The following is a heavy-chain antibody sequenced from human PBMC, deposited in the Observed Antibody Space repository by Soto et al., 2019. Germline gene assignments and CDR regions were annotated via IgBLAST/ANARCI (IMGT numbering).Heavy chain of an antibody. J-gene: IGHJ4*02. Sequence: GGSLRLSCAASGFSFSCYAMHWARQAPGKRLEYVSAISNDGGTTYYADSVKGRFTISRDNIKNTLYLQMGSLRADDMAVYYCARVGVEGHFDYWGKGTLVTVSS. CDR1: GFSFSCYA. CDR2: ISNDGGTT. V-gene: IGHV3-64*02. D-gene: IGHD1-26*01. CDR3: ARVGVEGHFDY.